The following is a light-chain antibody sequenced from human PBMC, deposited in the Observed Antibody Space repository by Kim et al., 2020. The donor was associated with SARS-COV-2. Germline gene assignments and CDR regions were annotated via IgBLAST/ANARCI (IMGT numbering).Light chain of an antibody. J-gene: IGKJ4*01. CDR1: QSISRY. CDR2: AAS. Sequence: ASVGDRVTITCRASQSISRYLNWYQQKPGKAPNLLIYAASSLQSGVPSRFSGSGSGTDFTLTITNLQLEDFATYYCQQSYSAPRTFGGGTKVDIK. CDR3: QQSYSAPRT. V-gene: IGKV1-39*01.